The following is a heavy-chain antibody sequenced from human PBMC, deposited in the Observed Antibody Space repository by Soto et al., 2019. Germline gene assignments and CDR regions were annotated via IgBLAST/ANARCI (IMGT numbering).Heavy chain of an antibody. D-gene: IGHD6-19*01. V-gene: IGHV3-23*01. Sequence: EVQLLESGGGLVQPGGSLRLSCAASGFTFSSYAMSWVRQAPGKGLEWVSSISGSGGSTYYADSVKGRFTTSRDNSKNTLYLQMNSLRAEETAVYYCAKDPTAVSGTFDYWGQGTLVTVSS. CDR3: AKDPTAVSGTFDY. J-gene: IGHJ4*02. CDR1: GFTFSSYA. CDR2: ISGSGGST.